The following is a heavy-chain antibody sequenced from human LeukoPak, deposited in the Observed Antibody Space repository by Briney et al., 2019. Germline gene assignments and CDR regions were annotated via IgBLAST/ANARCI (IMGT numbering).Heavy chain of an antibody. V-gene: IGHV4-61*03. CDR2: IYYTGKT. CDR3: ARSQNYYGSGDY. J-gene: IGHJ4*02. CDR1: GDSVSNGNYY. D-gene: IGHD3-10*01. Sequence: SETLSLTCTVSGDSVSNGNYYWSWLRQPPGKALEWIGYIYYTGKTYYNPSLEGRVTILVDTSRNHFSVKLSSVTAADTAVYYCARSQNYYGSGDYWSQGTLVTVSS.